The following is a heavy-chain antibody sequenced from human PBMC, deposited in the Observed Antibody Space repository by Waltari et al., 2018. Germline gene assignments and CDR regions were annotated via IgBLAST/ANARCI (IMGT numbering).Heavy chain of an antibody. V-gene: IGHV4-59*01. CDR2: IYYSGRT. CDR1: GGSISSYY. D-gene: IGHD1-1*01. J-gene: IGHJ5*02. Sequence: QVQLQESGPGLVKPSETLSLTCTVSGGSISSYYWSWIRQPPGKGLEWIGYIYYSGRTNYTPSLKSRVTISVDTSKNQFSLKLSSVTAADTAVYYCARVPTSWFDPWGQGTLVTVSS. CDR3: ARVPTSWFDP.